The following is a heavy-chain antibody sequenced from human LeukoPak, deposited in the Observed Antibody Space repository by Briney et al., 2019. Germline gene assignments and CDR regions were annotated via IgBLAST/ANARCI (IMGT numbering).Heavy chain of an antibody. CDR2: INHSGST. CDR1: GGSFSGYY. J-gene: IGHJ4*02. V-gene: IGHV4-34*01. CDR3: ARAGKKRGGGLPDY. D-gene: IGHD1-14*01. Sequence: SETLSLTCAVYGGSFSGYYWSWIRQPPGKGLEWIGEINHSGSTNYNPSLKSRVTISVDTSKNQFSLKLSSVTAADTAVYYCARAGKKRGGGLPDYWGQGTLVTVSS.